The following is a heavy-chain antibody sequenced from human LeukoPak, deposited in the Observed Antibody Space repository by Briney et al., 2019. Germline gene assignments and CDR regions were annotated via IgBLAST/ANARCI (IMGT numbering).Heavy chain of an antibody. CDR2: IYPGDSDT. CDR1: GYSFTSYW. Sequence: GESLKISCKGSGYSFTSYWIGWVRQMPGKGLEWMGIIYPGDSDTRYSPSFQGQVTISADKSISTAYLQWSSLKASDTAMYYCAXXXXXXSFWVYNWFDPWGQGTLVTVSS. J-gene: IGHJ5*02. D-gene: IGHD3-16*01. V-gene: IGHV5-51*01. CDR3: AXXXXXXSFWVYNWFDP.